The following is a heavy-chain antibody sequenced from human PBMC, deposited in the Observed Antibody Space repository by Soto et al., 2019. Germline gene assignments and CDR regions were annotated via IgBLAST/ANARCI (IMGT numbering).Heavy chain of an antibody. CDR3: ARESRSPGGMDV. CDR1: GGSISSYY. Sequence: SETLSLTCTVSGGSISSYYWSWIRQPPGKGLEWIGYIYYSGSTNYNPSLKSRVTISVDTSKNQFSLKLSSVTAADTAVYYCARESRSPGGMDVWGQGTTVTVSS. V-gene: IGHV4-59*01. D-gene: IGHD6-13*01. J-gene: IGHJ6*02. CDR2: IYYSGST.